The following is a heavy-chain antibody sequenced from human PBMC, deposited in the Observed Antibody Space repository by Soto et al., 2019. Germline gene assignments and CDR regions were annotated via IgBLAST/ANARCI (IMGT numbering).Heavy chain of an antibody. CDR1: GFTFSSYS. CDR3: ARAVNGDLMSGEYDL. D-gene: IGHD4-17*01. J-gene: IGHJ2*01. V-gene: IGHV3-21*01. Sequence: EVQLVESGGGLVQPGGSLRLSCAASGFTFSSYSMNWVRQAPGKGLEWVSSISSSSSYIYYADSVKGRFTISRDNAKNSLYLQMNSLRAEDTAVYYGARAVNGDLMSGEYDLWGRGTLVTVSS. CDR2: ISSSSSYI.